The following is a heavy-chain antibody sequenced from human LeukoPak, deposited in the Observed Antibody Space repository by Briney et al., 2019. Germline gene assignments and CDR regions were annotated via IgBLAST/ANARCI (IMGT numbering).Heavy chain of an antibody. D-gene: IGHD3-22*01. J-gene: IGHJ4*02. CDR3: SMPAPYYYDSSYFDY. Sequence: PGGSLRLSCAASGFTFDDYAMHWVRQAPGKGLEWVSGISWNSGSIGYADSVKGRFTISRDNSKNTLYLQMNSLRAEDTAVYYCSMPAPYYYDSSYFDYWGQGTLVTVSS. CDR1: GFTFDDYA. V-gene: IGHV3-9*01. CDR2: ISWNSGSI.